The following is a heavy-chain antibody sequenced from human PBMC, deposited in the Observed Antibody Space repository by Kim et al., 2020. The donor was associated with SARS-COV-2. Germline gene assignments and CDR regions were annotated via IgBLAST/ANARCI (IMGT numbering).Heavy chain of an antibody. CDR2: IKQDGSLK. Sequence: GGSLRLSCAASGFTFSNYWMTWVRQAPGKGLEWVANIKQDGSLKYYVNSVRGRFTVSRDNAKNSLYLQMNSRRVEDTGIYYCVSKSTGWGQGTLVTVSS. CDR1: GFTFSNYW. J-gene: IGHJ4*02. CDR3: VSKSTG. V-gene: IGHV3-7*01.